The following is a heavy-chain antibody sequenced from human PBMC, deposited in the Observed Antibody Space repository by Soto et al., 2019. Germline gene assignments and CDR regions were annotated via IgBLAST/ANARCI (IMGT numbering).Heavy chain of an antibody. CDR3: ARDLVRGVTNWFDP. Sequence: PSETLSLTCSVSGDSIDGYYWSWIRQPPGKGLEWIAYIYDTETLNYNPSLKSRVTISVDTSKNQFSLKLNSVTAADTAVYYCARDLVRGVTNWFDPWGQGTQVTAPQ. CDR1: GDSIDGYY. CDR2: IYDTETL. V-gene: IGHV4-59*01. J-gene: IGHJ5*02. D-gene: IGHD3-10*01.